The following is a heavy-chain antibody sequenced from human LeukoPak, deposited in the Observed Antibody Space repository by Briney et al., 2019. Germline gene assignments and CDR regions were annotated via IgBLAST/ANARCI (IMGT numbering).Heavy chain of an antibody. D-gene: IGHD1-14*01. CDR3: VKDNPLDY. CDR1: GFTFSNYG. CDR2: IRYDGNNK. J-gene: IGHJ4*02. V-gene: IGHV3-30*02. Sequence: PGGSPRLSCGAAGFTFSNYGMLSVRQAPSKWLEWVAFIRYDGNNKLYADSMKGRFTISRDNSKNTLYLHINSLRAEDTAVYYCVKDNPLDYWGQGTLVIVSS.